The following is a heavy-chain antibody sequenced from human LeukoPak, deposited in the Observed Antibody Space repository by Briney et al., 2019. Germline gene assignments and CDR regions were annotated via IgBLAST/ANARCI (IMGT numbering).Heavy chain of an antibody. D-gene: IGHD6-13*01. CDR1: GGTFSSYA. Sequence: ASVKVPCKASGGTFSSYAISWVRQAPGQGLEWMGGIIPIFGTANYAQKFQGRVTITTDESTSTAYMELSSLRSEDTAVYYCARSSSWHYYFDYWGQGTLVTVSS. CDR2: IIPIFGTA. J-gene: IGHJ4*02. V-gene: IGHV1-69*05. CDR3: ARSSSWHYYFDY.